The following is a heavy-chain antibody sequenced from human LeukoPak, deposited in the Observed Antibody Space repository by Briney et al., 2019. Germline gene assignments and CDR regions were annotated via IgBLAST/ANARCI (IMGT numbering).Heavy chain of an antibody. CDR2: INPNSGGT. Sequence: GASVKVSCKASGYTFTGYYMHWVRQAPGQGLEWMGWINPNSGGTNYAQKFQGRVTMTRDTSISTAYMELSRLRSDDTAVYYCVRSGQYSGYDSPGDYWGQGTLVTVSS. CDR1: GYTFTGYY. CDR3: VRSGQYSGYDSPGDY. D-gene: IGHD5-12*01. J-gene: IGHJ4*02. V-gene: IGHV1-2*02.